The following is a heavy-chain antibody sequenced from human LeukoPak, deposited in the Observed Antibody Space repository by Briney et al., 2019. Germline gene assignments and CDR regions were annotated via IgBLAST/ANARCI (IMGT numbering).Heavy chain of an antibody. CDR1: GGSFSGYY. J-gene: IGHJ4*02. D-gene: IGHD6-6*01. CDR3: ARRMYSSSSTIIDY. CDR2: INHSGST. V-gene: IGHV4-34*01. Sequence: PSETLSLTCAVYGGSFSGYYWSWIRQPPGKGLEWIGEINHSGSTNYNPSLKSRVTISVDTSKNQFSLKLSSVTAADTAVYYCARRMYSSSSTIIDYWGQGTLVTVSS.